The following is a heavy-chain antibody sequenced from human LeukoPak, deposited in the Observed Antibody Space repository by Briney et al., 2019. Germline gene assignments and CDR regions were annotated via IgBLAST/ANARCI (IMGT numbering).Heavy chain of an antibody. J-gene: IGHJ4*02. CDR1: GFTFSHAW. D-gene: IGHD1-26*01. V-gene: IGHV3-23*01. CDR3: AKGPVSAIVGATTLDY. Sequence: GGSLRLSCAASGFTFSHAWMTWVRQAPGKGLEWVSLISGSTGSTYYADSVKGRFSISRDNSKNTVYLQMNSLRVEDTAVYCAKGPVSAIVGATTLDYWGQGTLVTVSS. CDR2: ISGSTGST.